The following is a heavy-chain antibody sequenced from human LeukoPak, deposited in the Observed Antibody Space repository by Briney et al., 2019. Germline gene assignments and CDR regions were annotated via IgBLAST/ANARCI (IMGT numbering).Heavy chain of an antibody. V-gene: IGHV3-30*18. Sequence: GGSLRLSYAASGFTFSSYGMHWVRQAPGKGLEWVAVISYDGSNKCYADSVKGRFTISRDNSKNTLYLQMNSLRAEDTAVYYCAKGLRVYDLNWFDPWGQGTLVTVSS. J-gene: IGHJ5*02. CDR3: AKGLRVYDLNWFDP. D-gene: IGHD2-8*01. CDR1: GFTFSSYG. CDR2: ISYDGSNK.